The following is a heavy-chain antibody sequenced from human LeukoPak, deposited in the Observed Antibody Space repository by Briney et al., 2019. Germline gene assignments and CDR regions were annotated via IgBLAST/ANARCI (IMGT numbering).Heavy chain of an antibody. V-gene: IGHV3-23*01. CDR1: GFTFSSYA. CDR2: ISGSGDTT. D-gene: IGHD3-9*01. J-gene: IGHJ4*02. Sequence: PGGSLRLSCAASGFTFSSYAMSWVRQAPGKGLEWVSGISGSGDTTYYADSVKGRFTISRDNSKNTLYLQMNSLRAEDTAVYYCARATGYYLQPFDYWGQGTLVTVSS. CDR3: ARATGYYLQPFDY.